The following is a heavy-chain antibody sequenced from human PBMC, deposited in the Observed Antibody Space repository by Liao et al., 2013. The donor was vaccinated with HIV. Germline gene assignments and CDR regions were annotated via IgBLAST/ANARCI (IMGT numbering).Heavy chain of an antibody. V-gene: IGHV4-34*01. J-gene: IGHJ3*02. CDR1: GASFGDYD. CDR3: ARVHYDFWRIHAFDI. Sequence: QVQLQQWGAGLLKPSETLSLSCAVSGASFGDYDWSWIRQPPGKRLEWIGKINHRGSTNHNPSLKSRVTISVDTSKNQFSLKLSSVTAADTAVYYCARVHYDFWRIHAFDIWGQGTMVTVSS. D-gene: IGHD3-3*01. CDR2: INHRGST.